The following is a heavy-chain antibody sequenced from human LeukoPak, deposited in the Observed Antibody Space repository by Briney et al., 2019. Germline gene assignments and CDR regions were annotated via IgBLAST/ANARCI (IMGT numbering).Heavy chain of an antibody. Sequence: GASVKVSCKASGYTFTRYGISWVRQAPGQGLQWLGWISASNGNTNYAQKFRDRATMSTDTSAGTAYLDVRSLTSDDTAVYYCARDHSNWNYAPDFWGQGTLVIVSS. V-gene: IGHV1-18*01. CDR2: ISASNGNT. D-gene: IGHD1-7*01. CDR3: ARDHSNWNYAPDF. CDR1: GYTFTRYG. J-gene: IGHJ4*02.